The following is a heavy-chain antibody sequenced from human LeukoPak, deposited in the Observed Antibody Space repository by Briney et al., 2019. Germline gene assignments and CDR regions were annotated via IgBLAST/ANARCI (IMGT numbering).Heavy chain of an antibody. D-gene: IGHD4-17*01. CDR1: GYTFTSYG. CDR2: ISAYNGNT. CDR3: ARDSTTVTTFDY. V-gene: IGHV1-18*01. J-gene: IGHJ4*02. Sequence: ASVKVSFKASGYTFTSYGISWVRQAPGQGLEWMGWISAYNGNTNYAQKLQSRVTMTTDTSTGTAYMELRSLRSDDTAVYYCARDSTTVTTFDYWGQGTLVTVSS.